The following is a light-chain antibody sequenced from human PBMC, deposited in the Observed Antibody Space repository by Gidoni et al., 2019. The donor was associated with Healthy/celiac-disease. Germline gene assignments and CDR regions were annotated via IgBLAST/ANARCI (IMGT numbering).Light chain of an antibody. CDR3: QQYNNWPPWT. V-gene: IGKV3-15*01. CDR1: QSFSSN. Sequence: EIVMTQSPATLSVSPGERATLSCRASQSFSSNLAWYPQKPGQAPRRLIYGASTRATGIPARFSGSGSGTEFTLTISSLQSEDFAVYYCQQYNNWPPWTFGQGTKVEIK. J-gene: IGKJ1*01. CDR2: GAS.